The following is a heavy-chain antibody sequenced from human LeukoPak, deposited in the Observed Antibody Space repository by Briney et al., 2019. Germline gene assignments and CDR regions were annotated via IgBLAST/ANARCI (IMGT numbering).Heavy chain of an antibody. Sequence: ASVKVSCKVSGYTLAELSMHWVRQAPAKGLEWMGGFDPEDGETIYAQKFQGRVTMTEDTSTDTAYMELNSLRPEDTAVYYCAKGSGYEAQYYYYYMDVWGKGTTVTISS. V-gene: IGHV1-24*01. CDR3: AKGSGYEAQYYYYYMDV. CDR2: FDPEDGET. J-gene: IGHJ6*03. CDR1: GYTLAELS. D-gene: IGHD5-12*01.